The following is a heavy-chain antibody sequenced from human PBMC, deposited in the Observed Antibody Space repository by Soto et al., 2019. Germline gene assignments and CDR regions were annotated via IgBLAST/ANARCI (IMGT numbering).Heavy chain of an antibody. CDR2: ISAYNGNT. V-gene: IGHV1-18*01. CDR3: ARDKMAYYDFWSGYVI. D-gene: IGHD3-3*01. Sequence: ASVKVSCKASGYTFTSYGISWVRQAPGQGLEWMGWISAYNGNTNYAQKLQGRVTMTTDTSTSTAYMELRSLRSDDTAVYYCARDKMAYYDFWSGYVIWGQGTLVTVSS. CDR1: GYTFTSYG. J-gene: IGHJ4*02.